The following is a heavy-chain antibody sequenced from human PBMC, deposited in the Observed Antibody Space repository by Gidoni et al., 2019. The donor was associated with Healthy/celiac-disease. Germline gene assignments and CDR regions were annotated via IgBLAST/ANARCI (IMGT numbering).Heavy chain of an antibody. CDR2: INHSGSS. V-gene: IGHV4-34*01. J-gene: IGHJ6*02. Sequence: QVQLQQWGAGLLKPSETLSLTCAVYGGSFSGYYWSWIRQPPGKGLEWIGEINHSGSSNYNPSLKSRVTISVDTSKNQFSLKLSSVTAADTAVYYCARTPAAPKGGHGMDVWGQGTTVTVSS. CDR3: ARTPAAPKGGHGMDV. D-gene: IGHD2-2*01. CDR1: GGSFSGYY.